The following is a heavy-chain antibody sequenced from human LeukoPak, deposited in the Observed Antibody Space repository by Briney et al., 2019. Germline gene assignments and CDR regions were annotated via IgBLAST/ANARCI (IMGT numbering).Heavy chain of an antibody. CDR2: INHSGST. Sequence: NASETLSLTCAVYGGSFSGYYWSWIRQPPGKGLEWIGEINHSGSTNYNPSLKSRVTISVDTSKNQFSLKLSSVTAADTAVYYCAREVELELHLELYDYWGQGTLVTVSS. CDR1: GGSFSGYY. V-gene: IGHV4-34*01. J-gene: IGHJ4*02. CDR3: AREVELELHLELYDY. D-gene: IGHD1-7*01.